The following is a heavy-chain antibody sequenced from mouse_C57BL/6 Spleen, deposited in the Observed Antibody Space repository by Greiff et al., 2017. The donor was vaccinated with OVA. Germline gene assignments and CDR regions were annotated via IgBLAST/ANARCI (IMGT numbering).Heavy chain of an antibody. D-gene: IGHD1-1*01. CDR3: AVLCGSSAWFAY. J-gene: IGHJ3*01. CDR1: GYTFTSYW. CDR2: IDPSDSYT. Sequence: QVQLQQPGAELVMPGASVKLSCKASGYTFTSYWMHWVKQRPGQGLEWIGEIDPSDSYTNYNEKFKSKSTLTVDKSSSTAYMQLSRLTSEDSAVYYCAVLCGSSAWFAYWGQGTLVTVSA. V-gene: IGHV1-69*01.